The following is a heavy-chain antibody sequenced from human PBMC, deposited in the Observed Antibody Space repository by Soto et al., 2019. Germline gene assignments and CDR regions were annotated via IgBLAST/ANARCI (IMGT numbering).Heavy chain of an antibody. Sequence: QVQLVQSGAEVKKPGSSVKVSCKASGGTFGSYAISWVRQAPGQGLEWMGGIIPIPGTANYAQKFQGRVTIAADESPSTAYMELSRLRSEDTAVYYWARSQGSSTSLEIYYYYYYGMDVWGQGTTVTVSS. CDR3: ARSQGSSTSLEIYYYYYYGMDV. J-gene: IGHJ6*02. CDR2: IIPIPGTA. CDR1: GGTFGSYA. V-gene: IGHV1-69*01. D-gene: IGHD2-2*01.